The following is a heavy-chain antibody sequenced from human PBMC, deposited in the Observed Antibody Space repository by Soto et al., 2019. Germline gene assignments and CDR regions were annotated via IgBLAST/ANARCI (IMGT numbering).Heavy chain of an antibody. D-gene: IGHD3-3*01. Sequence: EVQLLESGGGLGQPGGSLRLSCEASVFTFWNYAMTWVRQAPGKGPEWVSSISRNGDRTSYVDSVKGRFIISRDNSENTLFLQMDSLIAAYAAIYYCVKDWSGEKCQGMDVWGQGTTVTVSS. CDR2: ISRNGDRT. J-gene: IGHJ6*02. CDR1: VFTFWNYA. V-gene: IGHV3-23*01. CDR3: VKDWSGEKCQGMDV.